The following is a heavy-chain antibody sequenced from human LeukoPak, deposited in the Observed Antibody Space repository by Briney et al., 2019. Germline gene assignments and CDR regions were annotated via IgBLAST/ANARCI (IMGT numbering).Heavy chain of an antibody. J-gene: IGHJ4*02. D-gene: IGHD2-2*01. V-gene: IGHV4-59*10. Sequence: SETLSLTCVASGGSMTNYFWHWIRQPAGKGLEWIGHISGNGNIDFNPSLNSRVTISLDKSQNQFSLKLNPVTAADTAIYYCARGGSSSWYPLMKWGQGTLVTVSS. CDR3: ARGGSSSWYPLMK. CDR2: ISGNGNI. CDR1: GGSMTNYF.